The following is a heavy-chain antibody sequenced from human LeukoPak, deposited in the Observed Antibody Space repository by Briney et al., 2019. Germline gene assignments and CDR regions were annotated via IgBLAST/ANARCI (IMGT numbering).Heavy chain of an antibody. CDR2: INPNSGGT. V-gene: IGHV1-2*02. Sequence: ASVKVSCKASGYTFTGYYMHWVRQAPGQGLEWMGWINPNSGGTNYAQKFQGRVTMTRDTSISTAYMELSRLRSDDTAVYYCARDGSPVVVTAIQRYWGQGTLVTVSS. J-gene: IGHJ4*02. D-gene: IGHD2-21*02. CDR1: GYTFTGYY. CDR3: ARDGSPVVVTAIQRY.